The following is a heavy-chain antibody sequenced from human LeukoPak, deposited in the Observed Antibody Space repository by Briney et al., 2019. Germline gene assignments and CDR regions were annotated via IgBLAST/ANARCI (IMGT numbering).Heavy chain of an antibody. D-gene: IGHD4-23*01. CDR3: ARDRTGYGGNSGWFDP. CDR1: GYTFTGYY. CDR2: INPNSGGT. V-gene: IGHV1-2*02. J-gene: IGHJ5*02. Sequence: ASVKVSCKASGYTFTGYYMHWVRQAPGQGLEWMGWINPNSGGTNYAQKFQGRVTMTRDTSISTAYMELSRLRSDGTAVYYCARDRTGYGGNSGWFDPWGQGTLVTVSS.